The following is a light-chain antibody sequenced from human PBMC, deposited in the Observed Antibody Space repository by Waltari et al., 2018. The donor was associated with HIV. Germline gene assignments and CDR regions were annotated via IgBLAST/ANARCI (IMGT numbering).Light chain of an antibody. CDR3: SSYTSSGTLV. Sequence: QSAPTQSASVSGSPGQSITISCPGTTSDVGLYNYASWYQQHPGKAPKLLIYDVSNRPSGVSDRFSGSKSGNTASLTISGLQAEDEADYYCSSYTSSGTLVFGGGTKLTVL. CDR1: TSDVGLYNY. CDR2: DVS. V-gene: IGLV2-14*03. J-gene: IGLJ3*02.